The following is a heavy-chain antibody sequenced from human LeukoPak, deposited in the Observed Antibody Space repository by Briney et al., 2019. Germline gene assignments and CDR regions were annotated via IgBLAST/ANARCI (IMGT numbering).Heavy chain of an antibody. V-gene: IGHV1-69*06. D-gene: IGHD6-13*01. Sequence: SVKVSCKASGGTFSSYAISWVRQAPGQGLEWMGGIIPIFGTANYAQKFQGRVTITADKSRSTAYMELSSLRSEDTAVYYCAHPYSSSWYYFDYWGQGTLVTVSS. CDR2: IIPIFGTA. J-gene: IGHJ4*02. CDR1: GGTFSSYA. CDR3: AHPYSSSWYYFDY.